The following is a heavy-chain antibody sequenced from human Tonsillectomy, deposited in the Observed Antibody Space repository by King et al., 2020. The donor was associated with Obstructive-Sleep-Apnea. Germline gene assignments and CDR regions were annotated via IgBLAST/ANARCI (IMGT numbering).Heavy chain of an antibody. J-gene: IGHJ3*01. CDR3: ARDRDFQQNNAWYDALDL. D-gene: IGHD2-21*01. V-gene: IGHV3-7*01. CDR1: GFSLSNYW. Sequence: VQLVESGGGLVQPGGSLRLSCAASGFSLSNYWMTWVRQAPGKGLEWVANIKQDESVSYYVDSVKGRFTISRDNARNSLYLQLNRLGAEDTAVYYCARDRDFQQNNAWYDALDLWGQGTVVTVSS. CDR2: IKQDESVS.